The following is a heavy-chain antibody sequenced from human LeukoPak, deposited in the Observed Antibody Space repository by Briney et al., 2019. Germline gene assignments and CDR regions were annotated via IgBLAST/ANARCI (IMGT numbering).Heavy chain of an antibody. J-gene: IGHJ4*02. V-gene: IGHV1-2*04. CDR1: GYTFTNYT. D-gene: IGHD5-12*01. CDR3: ARGGRGYSGHGTY. CDR2: INPNSGGT. Sequence: ASVKVSCKASGYTFTNYTLNWVRQAPGQGLEWMGWINPNSGGTNYAQKFQGWVTMTRDTSISTAYMELSRLRSDDTAVYYCARGGRGYSGHGTYWGQGTLVTVSS.